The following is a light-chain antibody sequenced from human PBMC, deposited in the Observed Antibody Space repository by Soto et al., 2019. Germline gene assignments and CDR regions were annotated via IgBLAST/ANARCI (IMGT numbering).Light chain of an antibody. CDR1: PSGSSRY. CDR2: GAS. Sequence: VLKQSPVTLSLSPGERASISGRASPSGSSRYLAWYQQKPCQAHRLIIYGASSRATGIPDRFSGSGSGTDFTLTISTLEPEDFAVYYCQQRSAWPTIPSGQGTRLDIK. CDR3: QQRSAWPTIP. V-gene: IGKV3D-20*02. J-gene: IGKJ5*01.